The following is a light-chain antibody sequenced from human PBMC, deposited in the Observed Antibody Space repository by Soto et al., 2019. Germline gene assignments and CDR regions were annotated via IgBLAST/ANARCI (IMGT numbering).Light chain of an antibody. CDR2: DAS. CDR1: QAISSH. CDR3: PQYNSWPRT. V-gene: IGKV3-15*01. J-gene: IGKJ1*01. Sequence: EIVMTQSPATLSVSPGERATLSCRASQAISSHLVWYQQKPGQAPRLFIYDASARATGIPARFTGSGSGTEFTLTISSLQPEDVAVYYCPQYNSWPRTFGQGTKVEIK.